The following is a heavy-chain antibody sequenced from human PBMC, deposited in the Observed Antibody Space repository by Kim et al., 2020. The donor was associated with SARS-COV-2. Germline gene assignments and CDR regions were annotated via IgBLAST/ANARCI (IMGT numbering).Heavy chain of an antibody. CDR1: GGSFSGYY. J-gene: IGHJ4*02. D-gene: IGHD6-13*01. Sequence: SETLSLTCAVYGGSFSGYYWSWVRQPPGKGLEWIGEINHSGSTNYNPSLKSRVTISVDTSKNQFSLKLSSVTAADTAVYYCARGQRGRISLYSWYIYWGQGTLVTVSS. V-gene: IGHV4-34*01. CDR2: INHSGST. CDR3: ARGQRGRISLYSWYIY.